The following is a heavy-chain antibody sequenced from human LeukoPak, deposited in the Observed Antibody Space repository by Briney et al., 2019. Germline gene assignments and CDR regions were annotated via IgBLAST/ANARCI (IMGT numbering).Heavy chain of an antibody. CDR1: GFTFSNAW. CDR2: IKSRTEGGTT. Sequence: PGGSLRLSCAASGFTFSNAWMSWVRQAPGKGLEWVGRIKSRTEGGTTDYAAPVKGRFTISRDDSQNTLYLQMNSLKTEDTAVYYCTTALRPLSDYWGQGTLVTVSS. D-gene: IGHD4-17*01. V-gene: IGHV3-15*01. CDR3: TTALRPLSDY. J-gene: IGHJ4*02.